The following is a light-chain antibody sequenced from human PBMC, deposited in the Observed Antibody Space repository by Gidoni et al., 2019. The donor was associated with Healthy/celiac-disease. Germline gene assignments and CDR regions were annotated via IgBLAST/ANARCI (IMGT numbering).Light chain of an antibody. CDR3: QAWDSSTVV. V-gene: IGLV3-1*01. CDR2: QDS. Sequence: SYALTQPPSVSVSPGQTASITCPGDKLGDKYACWYQQKPGQSPVLVIYQDSKRPSGIPGRFCGSNSGNTATLNISGTQAMDEADYYCQAWDSSTVVFGGGTKLTVL. J-gene: IGLJ2*01. CDR1: KLGDKY.